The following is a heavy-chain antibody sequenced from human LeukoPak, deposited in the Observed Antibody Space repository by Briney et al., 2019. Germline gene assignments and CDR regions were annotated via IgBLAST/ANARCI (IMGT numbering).Heavy chain of an antibody. CDR1: GFTFTTYA. CDR2: ISGSGGST. J-gene: IGHJ4*02. CDR3: AKGRGWLQFFDY. D-gene: IGHD5-24*01. V-gene: IGHV3-23*01. Sequence: GGSLRLSCAASGFTFTTYAMNWVRQAPGKGLEWVSTISGSGGSTFYADSVKGRFTISRDNSKNTLYLQMNSLRAEDTAVYYCAKGRGWLQFFDYWGQGTLVTVSS.